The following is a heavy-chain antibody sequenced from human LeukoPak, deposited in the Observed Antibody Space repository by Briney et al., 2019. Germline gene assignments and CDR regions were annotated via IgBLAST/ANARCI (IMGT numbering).Heavy chain of an antibody. J-gene: IGHJ4*02. CDR2: IYHSGST. CDR1: GYSLSSGSY. V-gene: IGHV4-38-2*02. Sequence: SETLSLTCTVSGYSLSSGSYWGWIRQPPGKGLEWIGSIYHSGSTYYNPSLKSRVTISLDTSKNQFSLRLNSVTAADTAVYYCARASMIEPFDYWGQGTLVTVSS. CDR3: ARASMIEPFDY. D-gene: IGHD3-22*01.